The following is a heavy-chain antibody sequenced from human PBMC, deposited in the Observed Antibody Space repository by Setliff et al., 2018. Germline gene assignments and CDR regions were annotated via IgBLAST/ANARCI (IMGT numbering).Heavy chain of an antibody. CDR1: GGSISSDY. V-gene: IGHV4-59*08. CDR3: ARSHYYASGNSHYYYMDV. CDR2: FYHSAST. J-gene: IGHJ6*03. Sequence: SETLSLTCNVSGGSISSDYWSWIRQPPGKPLEWIGYFYHSASTNYNPSLKGRVTMSADTSKNQLSLRLTSVSVADTAFYYCARSHYYASGNSHYYYMDVWGKGTAVTVSS. D-gene: IGHD3-10*01.